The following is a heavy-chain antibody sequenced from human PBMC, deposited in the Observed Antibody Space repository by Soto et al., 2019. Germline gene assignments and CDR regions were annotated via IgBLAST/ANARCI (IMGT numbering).Heavy chain of an antibody. CDR2: ISGSGGST. CDR1: GFTFSSYA. V-gene: IGHV3-23*01. D-gene: IGHD4-4*01. Sequence: GGSLRLSCAASGFTFSSYAMSWVRQAPGKGLEWVSAISGSGGSTYYADSVKGRFTISRDNSKNTLYLQMNSLRAEDTAVYYCAKVGYSNYVGYYYMDVWGKGTTVTVSS. J-gene: IGHJ6*03. CDR3: AKVGYSNYVGYYYMDV.